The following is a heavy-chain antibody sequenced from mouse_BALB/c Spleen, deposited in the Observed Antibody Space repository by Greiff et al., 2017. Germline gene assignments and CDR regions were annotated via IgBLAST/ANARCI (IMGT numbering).Heavy chain of an antibody. CDR2: IDPANGNT. V-gene: IGHV14-3*02. J-gene: IGHJ4*01. CDR1: GFNIKDTY. D-gene: IGHD2-4*01. Sequence: VQLQQSGAELVKPGASVKLSCTASGFNIKDTYMHWVKQRPEQGLEWIGRIDPANGNTKYDPKFQGKATITADTSSNTAYLQLSSLTSEDTAVYYCASSTMITTNYAMDYWGQGTSVTVSS. CDR3: ASSTMITTNYAMDY.